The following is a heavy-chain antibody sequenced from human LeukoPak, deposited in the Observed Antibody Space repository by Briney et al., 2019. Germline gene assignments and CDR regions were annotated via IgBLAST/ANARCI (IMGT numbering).Heavy chain of an antibody. CDR1: GGSISSSSYY. J-gene: IGHJ4*02. V-gene: IGHV4-39*01. CDR3: ARLYLTPRDYFDY. CDR2: IYYSGST. D-gene: IGHD2-8*01. Sequence: SETLSLTCTVSGGSISSSSYYWGWIRQPPGKGLEWIGSIYYSGSTYYNPSLKSRVTISVDTSKNQFSLKLSSVTAADTAVYYCARLYLTPRDYFDYWGQGTLDTVSS.